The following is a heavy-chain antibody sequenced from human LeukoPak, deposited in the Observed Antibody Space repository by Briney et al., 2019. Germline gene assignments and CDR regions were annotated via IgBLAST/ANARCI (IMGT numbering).Heavy chain of an antibody. CDR1: GGSISSYY. V-gene: IGHV4-59*01. D-gene: IGHD3-3*01. CDR3: AREDRDYDFWSGYPQYNWFDP. Sequence: PSETLSLTCTDSGGSISSYYWSWIRQPPGKGLEWIGYIYYSGSTNYNPSLKSRVTISVDTSKNQFSLKLSSVTAADTAVYYCAREDRDYDFWSGYPQYNWFDPWGQGTLVTVSS. CDR2: IYYSGST. J-gene: IGHJ5*02.